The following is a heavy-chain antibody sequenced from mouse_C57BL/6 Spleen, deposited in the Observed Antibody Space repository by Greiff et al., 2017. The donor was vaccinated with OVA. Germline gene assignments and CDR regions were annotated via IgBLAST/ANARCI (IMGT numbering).Heavy chain of an antibody. CDR1: GYSFTDYN. CDR2: INPNYGTT. CDR3: ARSGDYDELWYFDV. J-gene: IGHJ1*03. D-gene: IGHD2-4*01. Sequence: EVQLQQSGPELVKPGASVKISCKASGYSFTDYNMNWVKQSHGKSLEWIGVINPNYGTTSYNQKFKGKATLTVDQSSSTAYMQLNSLTSEDSAVYYCARSGDYDELWYFDVWGTGTTVTVSS. V-gene: IGHV1-39*01.